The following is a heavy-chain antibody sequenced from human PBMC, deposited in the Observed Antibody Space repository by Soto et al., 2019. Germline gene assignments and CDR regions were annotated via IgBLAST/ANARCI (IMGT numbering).Heavy chain of an antibody. CDR1: GFSLGTSGVG. D-gene: IGHD1-20*01. CDR2: IYWDDDK. V-gene: IGHV2-5*02. Sequence: QITLKESGPTLVKPTQTLTLTCTFSGFSLGTSGVGVGWSRQPPGKALEWLAVIYWDDDKRYSPSLNSRLTISKDTSKNQLVLTMTNMDPVDTATYFCAHRRPWSSNWNSGWFDPWGQGTLVTVS. CDR3: AHRRPWSSNWNSGWFDP. J-gene: IGHJ5*02.